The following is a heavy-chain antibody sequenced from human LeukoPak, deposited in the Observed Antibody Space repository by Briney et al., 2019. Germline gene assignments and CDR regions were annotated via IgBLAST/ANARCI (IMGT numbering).Heavy chain of an antibody. CDR1: GFTFSSYA. V-gene: IGHV3-30*02. CDR3: AKERLTYYFGSGSDF. Sequence: GGSLRLSCAASGFTFSSYAIHWVRQAPGKGLEWVAFIRTDGSHNYYSDSVKGRFTISRDNSKNTLYIQMNSLRAEDTAVYYCAKERLTYYFGSGSDFWGQGALVTVTS. J-gene: IGHJ4*02. D-gene: IGHD3-10*01. CDR2: IRTDGSHN.